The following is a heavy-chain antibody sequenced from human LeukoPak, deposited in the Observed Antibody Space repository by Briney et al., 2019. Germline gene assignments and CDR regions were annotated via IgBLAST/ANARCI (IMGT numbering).Heavy chain of an antibody. CDR3: ARSYDSSGYYYGFDY. CDR1: GGSISSYY. V-gene: IGHV4-59*01. CDR2: IYDSGST. Sequence: SETLSLTCTVSGGSISSYYWSWIRQPPGKGLEWIGYIYDSGSTNYNPSLRSRVSISVDTSKNQFSLKLSSVTAADTAVYYCARSYDSSGYYYGFDYWGQGTLVTVSS. J-gene: IGHJ4*02. D-gene: IGHD3-22*01.